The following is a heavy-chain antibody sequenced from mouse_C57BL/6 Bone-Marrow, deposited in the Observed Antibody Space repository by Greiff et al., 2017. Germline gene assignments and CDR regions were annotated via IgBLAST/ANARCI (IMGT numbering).Heavy chain of an antibody. Sequence: VQLMESGAELVRPGASVKLSCTASGFNIKDDYMHWVKQRPEQGLEWIGWIDPENGDTAYASKFQGKATITADTSSNPPYLQLSSLTSGDTAVYYCTTLVFDYWGQGTTLTVSS. V-gene: IGHV14-4*01. J-gene: IGHJ2*01. CDR1: GFNIKDDY. CDR3: TTLVFDY. D-gene: IGHD1-1*02. CDR2: IDPENGDT.